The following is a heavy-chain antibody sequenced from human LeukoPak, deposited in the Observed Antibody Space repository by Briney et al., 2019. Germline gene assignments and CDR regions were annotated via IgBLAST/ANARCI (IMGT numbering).Heavy chain of an antibody. J-gene: IGHJ4*02. CDR2: IWSDGSNK. CDR3: ARSIVGGTLDH. CDR1: GFTFSGYG. V-gene: IGHV3-33*01. Sequence: GKSLRLSCAASGFTFSGYGMHWVRQAPGKGLEWVTVIWSDGSNKYYADSVKGRFTISRDNSKNTLYLQMNSLRAEDTAVYYCARSIVGGTLDHWGQGTLVTVSS. D-gene: IGHD1-26*01.